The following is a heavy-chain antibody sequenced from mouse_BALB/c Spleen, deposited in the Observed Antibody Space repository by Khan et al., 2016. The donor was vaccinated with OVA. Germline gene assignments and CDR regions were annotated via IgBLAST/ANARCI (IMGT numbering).Heavy chain of an antibody. Sequence: QVQLQQSGAELARPGASLKMSCKASGYTFTSYTIHWIKLRPGQVLEWIGYINPSNGYTNYNQKFKDKATLTADKSSTTAYLQLSSLTSDDSAVFNCVGDEADHKNDAWFAYWGQGTLVTVSA. CDR3: VGDEADHKNDAWFAY. D-gene: IGHD2-12*01. CDR2: INPSNGYT. CDR1: GYTFTSYT. J-gene: IGHJ3*01. V-gene: IGHV1-4*01.